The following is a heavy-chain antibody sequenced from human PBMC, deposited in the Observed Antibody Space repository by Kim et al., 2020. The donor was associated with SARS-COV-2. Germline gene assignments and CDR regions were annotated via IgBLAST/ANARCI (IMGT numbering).Heavy chain of an antibody. CDR1: GASINTNNFY. D-gene: IGHD3-16*01. CDR2: IFYRGDT. V-gene: IGHV4-39*01. CDR3: ARSPRRNYVDPPFQNWFDP. Sequence: SETLSLTCTVSGASINTNNFYWGWIRQPPGKGLTYFGHIFYRGDTYYNPSLKSRVTISVDTSKNQFSLKLASVTAADTALYYCARSPRRNYVDPPFQNWFDPWGQGALVTVSS. J-gene: IGHJ5*02.